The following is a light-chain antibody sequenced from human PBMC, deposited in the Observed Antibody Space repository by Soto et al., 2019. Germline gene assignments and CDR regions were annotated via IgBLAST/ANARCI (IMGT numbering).Light chain of an antibody. CDR1: QSISSW. CDR2: DAS. CDR3: QQYGTSPWT. V-gene: IGKV1-5*01. Sequence: DIPMTQSPSTLSASVGDRVTITCRASQSISSWLAWYQQKPGKAPKLLIYDASSLESGVPSRFSGSGSGTEFTLTISSLQPDDFAVYYCQQYGTSPWTFGQGTKVEI. J-gene: IGKJ1*01.